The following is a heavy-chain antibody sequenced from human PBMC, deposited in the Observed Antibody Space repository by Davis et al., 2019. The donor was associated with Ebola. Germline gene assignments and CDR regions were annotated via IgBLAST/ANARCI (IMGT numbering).Heavy chain of an antibody. CDR2: FDPEHGGA. D-gene: IGHD3-22*01. J-gene: IGHJ4*02. CDR1: EYTLAELS. V-gene: IGHV1-24*01. Sequence: ASVKVSCKVSEYTLAELSIHWVRQVPGKGLEWMGSFDPEHGGAIYSQKFQGRVTMIDDTSTDTAYMELSSLRSEDTAVYYCARVGYYYDSSGYYSAFDYWGQGTLVTVSS. CDR3: ARVGYYYDSSGYYSAFDY.